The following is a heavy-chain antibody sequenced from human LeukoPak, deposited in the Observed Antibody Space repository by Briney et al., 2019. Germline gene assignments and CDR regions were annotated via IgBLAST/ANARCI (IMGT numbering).Heavy chain of an antibody. Sequence: PSETLSLTCTVSGGSISSSSYYWGWIRQPPGKGLEWIGSIYYSGSTYYNPSLKSRVTISVDTSKNQFSLKLSSVTAADTAVYYCARGYYDSSGYYSLDAFDIWGQGTMVTVSS. J-gene: IGHJ3*02. CDR2: IYYSGST. CDR3: ARGYYDSSGYYSLDAFDI. V-gene: IGHV4-39*07. D-gene: IGHD3-22*01. CDR1: GGSISSSSYY.